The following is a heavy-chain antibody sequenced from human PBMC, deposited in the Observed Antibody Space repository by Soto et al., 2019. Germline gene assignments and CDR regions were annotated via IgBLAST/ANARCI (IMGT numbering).Heavy chain of an antibody. Sequence: GGSLRLSCAASGFTFSSYAMNWVRQAPGKGLEWVSYISSSSSTIYYADSVKGRFTISRDNAKNSLYLQMNNLRDEDTAVYYCARYITIFGVVPGYWGQGALVTVSS. CDR2: ISSSSSTI. CDR1: GFTFSSYA. CDR3: ARYITIFGVVPGY. V-gene: IGHV3-48*02. J-gene: IGHJ4*02. D-gene: IGHD3-3*01.